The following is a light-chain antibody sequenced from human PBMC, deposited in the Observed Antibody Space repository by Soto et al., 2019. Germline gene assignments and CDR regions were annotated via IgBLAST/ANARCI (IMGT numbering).Light chain of an antibody. CDR2: GAS. J-gene: IGKJ1*01. CDR1: QSVSVD. V-gene: IGKV3-15*01. Sequence: IVLAQSPAPLSASPAETATLSCRASQSVSVDLAWYQQTPGQAPRLLIYGASTRATGFPVRFSGSASGTEFTLTISSLQSEDFTVYYCQQYNKWPLTFGQGTKVDI. CDR3: QQYNKWPLT.